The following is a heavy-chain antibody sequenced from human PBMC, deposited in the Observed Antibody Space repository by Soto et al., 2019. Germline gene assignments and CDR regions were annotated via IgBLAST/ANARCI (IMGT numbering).Heavy chain of an antibody. CDR3: ARAGTAMVTLDY. J-gene: IGHJ4*02. CDR1: GGSISSYY. D-gene: IGHD5-18*01. CDR2: IYYSGST. Sequence: SETLSLTCTVSGGSISSYYWSWIRQPPGKGLEWIGYIYYSGSTNYNPSLKSRVTISVDTSKNQFSLRLSSVTPADTAVYYCARAGTAMVTLDYWGQGTLVTVSS. V-gene: IGHV4-59*01.